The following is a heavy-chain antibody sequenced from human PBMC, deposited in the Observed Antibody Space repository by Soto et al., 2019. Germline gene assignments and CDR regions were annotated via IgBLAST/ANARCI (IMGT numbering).Heavy chain of an antibody. Sequence: QVQLVESGGGVVQPGRSLRLSCAASGFTFNTYGMHWVRQAPGKGLEWVAVIWYDENNKYYADSVKGRFTISRDNSKNKLYLQMNSVRGEDTAVYYCARDKGGGAVVPDYWGQGTLVTVSS. J-gene: IGHJ4*02. CDR1: GFTFNTYG. CDR2: IWYDENNK. CDR3: ARDKGGGAVVPDY. V-gene: IGHV3-33*01. D-gene: IGHD6-19*01.